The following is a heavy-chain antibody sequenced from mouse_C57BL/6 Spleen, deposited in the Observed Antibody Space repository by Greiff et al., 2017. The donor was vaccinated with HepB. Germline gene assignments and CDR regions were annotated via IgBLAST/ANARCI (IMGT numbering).Heavy chain of an antibody. CDR1: GYSFTDYN. V-gene: IGHV1-39*01. Sequence: EVQLQQSGPELVKPGASVKISCKASGYSFTDYNMNWVKQSNGKSLEWIGVINPNYGTTSYNQKFKGKATLTVDLSSSTAYMQLNSLTSEDSAVYYCARGRYYGGRGAMDYWGQGASVTVAS. J-gene: IGHJ4*01. CDR2: INPNYGTT. D-gene: IGHD1-1*01. CDR3: ARGRYYGGRGAMDY.